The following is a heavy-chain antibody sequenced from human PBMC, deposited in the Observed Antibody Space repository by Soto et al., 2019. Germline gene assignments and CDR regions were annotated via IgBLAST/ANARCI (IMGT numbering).Heavy chain of an antibody. V-gene: IGHV2-5*01. CDR1: GFSLSTPKMA. CDR2: IFWNDDK. CDR3: AHSPTYYSDSKGQKAGAFDT. J-gene: IGHJ3*02. D-gene: IGHD3-22*01. Sequence: QITLKESGPTLVKPTQTLTLTCTFSGFSLSTPKMAVGWVRQPPGKALEWLALIFWNDDKYYNPSLKSRLSITQDTSKTQVVLTLTNMDPVDTATYFCAHSPTYYSDSKGQKAGAFDTWGQGTLVTVS.